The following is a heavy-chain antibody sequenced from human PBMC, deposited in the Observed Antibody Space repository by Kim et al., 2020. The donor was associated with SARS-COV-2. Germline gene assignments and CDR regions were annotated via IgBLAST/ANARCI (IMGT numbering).Heavy chain of an antibody. V-gene: IGHV1-58*01. CDR1: GFTFTSSA. D-gene: IGHD4-17*01. Sequence: SVKVSCKASGFTFTSSAVQWVRQARGQRLEWIGWIVVGSGNTNYAQKFQERVTITRDMSTSTAYMELSSLRSEDTAVYYCAAVEGQSPTTVEEEGGGYWGQGTLVTVSS. CDR2: IVVGSGNT. CDR3: AAVEGQSPTTVEEEGGGY. J-gene: IGHJ4*02.